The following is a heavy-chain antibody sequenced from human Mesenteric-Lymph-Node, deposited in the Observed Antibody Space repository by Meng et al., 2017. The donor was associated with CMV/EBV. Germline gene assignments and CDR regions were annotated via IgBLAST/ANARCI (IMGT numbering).Heavy chain of an antibody. CDR2: ISSTSSTI. D-gene: IGHD3-22*01. V-gene: IGHV3-48*04. J-gene: IGHJ4*02. CDR1: GFTFSSYS. CDR3: ARISYNSSIDY. Sequence: GESLKISCAASGFTFSSYSMNWVRQAPGKGLQWVSYISSTSSTIYYADSVKGRFTISRDNAKNSLYLQMNSLRAEDTAVYYCARISYNSSIDYWGQGTLVTVSS.